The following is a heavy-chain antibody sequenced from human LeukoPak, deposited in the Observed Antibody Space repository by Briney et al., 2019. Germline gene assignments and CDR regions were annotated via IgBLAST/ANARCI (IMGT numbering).Heavy chain of an antibody. CDR2: INPNSGGT. CDR1: GYTFTCNY. J-gene: IGHJ6*02. D-gene: IGHD4-17*01. V-gene: IGHV1-2*02. CDR3: ARERSPVTLYYYYYGMDV. Sequence: ASVKVSCKASGYTFTCNYMHWVRHPPGQGHEWMGWINPNSGGTNYAQKFQGRVTMTSDTSNSTAYMELRRLSPEDTAVYYYARERSPVTLYYYYYGMDVWGQGTTVTVSS.